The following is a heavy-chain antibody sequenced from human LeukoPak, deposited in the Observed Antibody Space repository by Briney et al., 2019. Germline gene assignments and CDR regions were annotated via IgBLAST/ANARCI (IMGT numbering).Heavy chain of an antibody. CDR3: VKRVTGWYQIDL. D-gene: IGHD6-19*01. CDR1: GYNFSNYG. CDR2: ITADGYDK. J-gene: IGHJ5*02. V-gene: IGHV3-23*01. Sequence: PGGSLRLSCAASGYNFSNYGMTWVRQAPGKGLDWVSAITADGYDKYYADFVEGRFTISRDNSKKILYMQMNSLGAEDTALYYCVKRVTGWYQIDLWGQGALVTVSS.